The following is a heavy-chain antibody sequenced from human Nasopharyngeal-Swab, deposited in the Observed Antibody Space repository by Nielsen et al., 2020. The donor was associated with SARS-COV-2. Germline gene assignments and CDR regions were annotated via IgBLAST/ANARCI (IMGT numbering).Heavy chain of an antibody. CDR2: ISSSSSTI. J-gene: IGHJ1*01. CDR3: ARDSAPYSGSYYMSAAEYLQH. V-gene: IGHV3-48*01. CDR1: GFTFSSYS. D-gene: IGHD1-26*01. Sequence: GESLKISCAASGFTFSSYSMNWVRQAPGKGLEWVSYISSSSSTIYYADSVKGRFTISRDNAKNSLYLQMNSLRAEDTAVYYCARDSAPYSGSYYMSAAEYLQHWGQGTLVTVSS.